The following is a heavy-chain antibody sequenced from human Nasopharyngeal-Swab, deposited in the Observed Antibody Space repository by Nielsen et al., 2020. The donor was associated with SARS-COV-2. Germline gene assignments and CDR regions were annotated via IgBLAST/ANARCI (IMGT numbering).Heavy chain of an antibody. D-gene: IGHD3-10*01. J-gene: IGHJ6*02. CDR2: IGTAGDT. CDR3: ARGLLGFGGLGGMDV. CDR1: GFTFSSYD. Sequence: GESLKISCAASGFTFSSYDMHWVRQATGKGLEWVSAIGTAGDTYYPGSVKGRFTISRENAKNSLYLQMNSRRAGDAAVYYCARGLLGFGGLGGMDVGGQGTTVTVSS. V-gene: IGHV3-13*01.